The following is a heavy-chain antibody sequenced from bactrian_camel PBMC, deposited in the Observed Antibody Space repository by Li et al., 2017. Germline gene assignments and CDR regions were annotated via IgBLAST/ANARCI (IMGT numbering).Heavy chain of an antibody. D-gene: IGHD1*01. CDR2: VSGNDAT. J-gene: IGHJ4*01. Sequence: VQLVESGGGSVQAGGSLRLSCTGSGYTYSSYCMGWFRQAPGKQREGVAVVSGNDATSYSDPAKGRFTISRESAKNTMYLQMNSLKPEDTAVYSCAADLRGNWCYTKGGFTYWGQGTQVTVS. CDR1: GYTYSSYC. CDR3: AADLRGNWCYTKGGFTY. V-gene: IGHV3S53*01.